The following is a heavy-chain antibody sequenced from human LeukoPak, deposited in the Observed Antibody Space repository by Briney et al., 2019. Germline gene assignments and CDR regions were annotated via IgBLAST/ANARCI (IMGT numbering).Heavy chain of an antibody. V-gene: IGHV3-33*01. CDR1: GFTFSSYG. CDR2: IWYDGSNK. J-gene: IGHJ4*02. CDR3: ARGHDYGDYLDY. D-gene: IGHD4-17*01. Sequence: GRSLRLSCAASGFTFSSYGMHWVRQAPGKGLEWVAVIWYDGSNKYYADSVKGRFTISRDNSKNTLYLQVNSLRAEDTAVYYCARGHDYGDYLDYWGQGTLVTVSS.